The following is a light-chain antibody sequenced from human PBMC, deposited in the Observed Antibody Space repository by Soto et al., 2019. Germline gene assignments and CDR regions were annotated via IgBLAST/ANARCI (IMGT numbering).Light chain of an antibody. CDR2: EVS. Sequence: QSVLTQPASVSGSPGQSITISCTGTSSDVGGYNYVSWYQQHPGKAPKLMIYEVSNRPSGVSNRFSGSKSGNTASLTISGLQAEAEADYYCSSYTSSSTLDVFGTGTKVTVL. CDR1: SSDVGGYNY. J-gene: IGLJ1*01. CDR3: SSYTSSSTLDV. V-gene: IGLV2-14*01.